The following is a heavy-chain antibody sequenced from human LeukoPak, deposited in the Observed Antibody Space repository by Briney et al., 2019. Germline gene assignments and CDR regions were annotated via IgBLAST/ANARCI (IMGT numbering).Heavy chain of an antibody. J-gene: IGHJ6*02. Sequence: SETLSLTCAVYGGSFSGYYWSWIRQPPGKGLEWIGEINHSGSTNYNPSLKSRVTISVDTSKNQFSLKLSSVTAADTAVYYCAREGDPSYYYYYGMDVWGQGTTVTVSS. CDR2: INHSGST. CDR3: AREGDPSYYYYYGMDV. CDR1: GGSFSGYY. V-gene: IGHV4-34*01.